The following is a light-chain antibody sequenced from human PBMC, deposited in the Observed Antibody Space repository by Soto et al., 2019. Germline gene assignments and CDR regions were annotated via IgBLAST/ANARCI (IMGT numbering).Light chain of an antibody. CDR1: QSITNY. CDR3: QQRHSWPVT. V-gene: IGKV3-11*01. J-gene: IGKJ5*01. Sequence: EIVLTQSPATLSLSPGERATLSCRASQSITNYLGWYQQKPGQAPRLLIYATSNRATGIPARFSGSGSGTDFTLTISSLEPEDFSVYYCQQRHSWPVTFGQGTRLEIK. CDR2: ATS.